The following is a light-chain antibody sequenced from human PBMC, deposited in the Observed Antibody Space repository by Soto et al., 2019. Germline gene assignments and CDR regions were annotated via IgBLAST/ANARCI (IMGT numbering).Light chain of an antibody. V-gene: IGKV3D-20*01. J-gene: IGKJ4*01. CDR1: QSVSRGA. CDR2: DTS. Sequence: EIVLTQSPATLSLSPGERATLSCGASQSVSRGAIAWYQKKPGLAPRLLIFDTSTRATGIPDRCSGSGSGTDFTLTISRLEPEDFAVYYCQQYGDSLTFGGGTKVDIK. CDR3: QQYGDSLT.